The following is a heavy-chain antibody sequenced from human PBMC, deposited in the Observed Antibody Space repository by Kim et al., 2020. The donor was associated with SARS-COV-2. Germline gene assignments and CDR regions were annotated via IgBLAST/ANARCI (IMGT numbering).Heavy chain of an antibody. CDR1: GFTFSSYS. CDR2: ISSSSSYI. J-gene: IGHJ4*02. CDR3: ARDRIAAVPYFDY. Sequence: GGSLRLSCAASGFTFSSYSMNWVRQAPGKGLEWVSSISSSSSYIYYADSVKGRFTISRDNAKNSLYLQMNSLRAEDTAVYYCARDRIAAVPYFDYWGQGTLVTVSS. V-gene: IGHV3-21*01. D-gene: IGHD6-13*01.